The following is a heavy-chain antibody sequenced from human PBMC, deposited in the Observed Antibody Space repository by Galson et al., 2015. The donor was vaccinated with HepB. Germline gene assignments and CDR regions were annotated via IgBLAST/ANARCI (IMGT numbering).Heavy chain of an antibody. Sequence: SVKVSCKASGGTFSSYAISWVRQAPGQGLEWMGGIIPIFGTANYAQKFQGRVTITADKSTSTAYMELSSLRSEDTAVYYCARASDHLGYCSGGSCYPRFYYYYGMDVWGQGTTVTVSS. V-gene: IGHV1-69*06. J-gene: IGHJ6*02. CDR2: IIPIFGTA. CDR3: ARASDHLGYCSGGSCYPRFYYYYGMDV. CDR1: GGTFSSYA. D-gene: IGHD2-15*01.